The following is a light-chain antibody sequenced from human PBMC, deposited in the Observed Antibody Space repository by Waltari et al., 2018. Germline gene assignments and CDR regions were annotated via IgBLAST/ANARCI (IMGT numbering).Light chain of an antibody. J-gene: IGLJ2*01. V-gene: IGLV2-14*01. CDR2: EVS. CDR3: SSYTSSSTPV. Sequence: QSALTQPASVSGSPGQSITISCTGTSSDVGGYNYASWYQQPPGKAPKLLIYEVSNRTPGVSNRFSGSKSGNTASLTISGLQADDEADYYCSSYTSSSTPVFGRGTKLTVL. CDR1: SSDVGGYNY.